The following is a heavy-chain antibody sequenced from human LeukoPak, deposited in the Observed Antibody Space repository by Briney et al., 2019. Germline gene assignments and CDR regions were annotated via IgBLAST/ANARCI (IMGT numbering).Heavy chain of an antibody. J-gene: IGHJ5*02. CDR2: INPNSGGT. Sequence: ASVKVSCKASGYIFTGYYMHWVRQAPGQGPEWMGWINPNSGGTNSAQKFQGRVTMTTEKSTTTAYMELTSLRFDDTAVYYCARDDEEFGELRRFDPWGQGTLVTVSS. CDR3: ARDDEEFGELRRFDP. D-gene: IGHD3-10*01. V-gene: IGHV1-2*02. CDR1: GYIFTGYY.